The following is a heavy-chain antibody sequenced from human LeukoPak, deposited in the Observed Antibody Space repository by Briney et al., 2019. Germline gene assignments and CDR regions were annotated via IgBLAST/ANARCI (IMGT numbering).Heavy chain of an antibody. D-gene: IGHD3-10*01. CDR2: IIPIFGTA. J-gene: IGHJ4*02. V-gene: IGHV1-69*06. CDR3: AREVYYGSGSYFLYFDY. Sequence: ASVKVSCKASGGTFSSYAISWVRQAPGQGLEWMGGIIPIFGTANYAQKFQGRVTITADKSTSTAYMELSSLRSEDTAVYYCAREVYYGSGSYFLYFDYWGQGTLVTVSS. CDR1: GGTFSSYA.